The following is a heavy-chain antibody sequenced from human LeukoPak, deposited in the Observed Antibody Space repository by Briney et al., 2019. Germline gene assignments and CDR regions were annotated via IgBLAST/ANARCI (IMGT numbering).Heavy chain of an antibody. J-gene: IGHJ5*02. V-gene: IGHV4-34*01. Sequence: PSETLSLTCAVYGGSFSGYYWSWLRQPPGKGLEWIGEINHSGSTNYNPSLKSRVTISVDTSKNQFSLKLSSVTAADTAVYYCARAPGPYYYDSSGYSPYNWFDPWGRGTLVTVSS. CDR2: INHSGST. D-gene: IGHD3-22*01. CDR1: GGSFSGYY. CDR3: ARAPGPYYYDSSGYSPYNWFDP.